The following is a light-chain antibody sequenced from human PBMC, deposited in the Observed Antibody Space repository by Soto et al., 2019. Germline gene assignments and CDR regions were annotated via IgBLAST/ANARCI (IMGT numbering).Light chain of an antibody. CDR2: GAS. V-gene: IGKV3-15*01. J-gene: IGKJ1*01. CDR1: QSVSSN. CDR3: QQYHNWPPRT. Sequence: EIVMTQSPATLSVSPGERVTLSCRASQSVSSNLAWYQQKPGQAPRLLIYGASTRATGIPARFSGGGSETEFTLTISSLQSEDVAVSYCQQYHNWPPRTFGEGTKVDIK.